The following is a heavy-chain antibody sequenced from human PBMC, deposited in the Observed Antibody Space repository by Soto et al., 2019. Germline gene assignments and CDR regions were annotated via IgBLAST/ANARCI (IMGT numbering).Heavy chain of an antibody. CDR3: AFLCDSSGYIWAGDY. Sequence: QVQLVESGGGVVQPGRSLRLSCAASGFTFSSYAMHWVRQAPGKGLEWVAVISYDGSNKYYADSVKGRFTISRDNSKNTLYLQMNRLRAEDTAVYYCAFLCDSSGYIWAGDYWGQGTLVTVSS. D-gene: IGHD3-22*01. CDR2: ISYDGSNK. CDR1: GFTFSSYA. J-gene: IGHJ4*02. V-gene: IGHV3-30-3*01.